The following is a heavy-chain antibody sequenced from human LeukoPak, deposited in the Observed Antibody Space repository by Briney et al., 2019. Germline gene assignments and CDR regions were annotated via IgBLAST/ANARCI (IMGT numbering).Heavy chain of an antibody. CDR3: ARWDDYFNWFDP. D-gene: IGHD2/OR15-2a*01. CDR2: ISGSGGST. V-gene: IGHV3-23*01. Sequence: PGGSLRLSCAASGFTFSSYAMSWVRQAPGKGLEWVSAISGSGGSTYYADSVKGRFTISRDNAKNSLYLQMNSLRAEDTAVYYCARWDDYFNWFDPWGQGTLVTVSS. J-gene: IGHJ5*02. CDR1: GFTFSSYA.